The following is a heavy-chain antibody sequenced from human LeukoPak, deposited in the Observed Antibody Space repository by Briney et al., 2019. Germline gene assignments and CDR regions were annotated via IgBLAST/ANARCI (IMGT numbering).Heavy chain of an antibody. Sequence: SVKVSCKASGGTFSSYAISWVRQAPGQGLEWMGGIIPVFGTANYAQKFQGRVTITADESTSTAYMELSSLRSEDTAVYYCARGRIDYDILTGYYHSNWFDPWGQGTLVTVSS. D-gene: IGHD3-9*01. V-gene: IGHV1-69*13. CDR1: GGTFSSYA. J-gene: IGHJ5*02. CDR3: ARGRIDYDILTGYYHSNWFDP. CDR2: IIPVFGTA.